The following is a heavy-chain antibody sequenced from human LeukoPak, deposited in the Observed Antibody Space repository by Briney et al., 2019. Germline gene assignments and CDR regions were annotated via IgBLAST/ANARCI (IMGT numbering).Heavy chain of an antibody. V-gene: IGHV3-53*01. J-gene: IGHJ5*02. D-gene: IGHD3-22*01. Sequence: GGSLRPSCAASGFTVSSNYMSWVRQAPGKGLEWVSVIYSGGSTYYADSVKGRFTISRDNSKNTLYLQMNSLRAEDTAVYYCARDYYDSSGYWFDPWGQGTLVTVSS. CDR1: GFTVSSNY. CDR2: IYSGGST. CDR3: ARDYYDSSGYWFDP.